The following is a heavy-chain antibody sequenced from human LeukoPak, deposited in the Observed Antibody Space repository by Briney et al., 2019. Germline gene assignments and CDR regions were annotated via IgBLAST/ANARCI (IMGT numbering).Heavy chain of an antibody. CDR1: GGTFSSYA. CDR3: AREEVYGSSGYLDY. D-gene: IGHD3-22*01. CDR2: IIPILGIA. J-gene: IGHJ4*02. Sequence: GSSVKVSCKASGGTFSSYAISWVRQAPGQGLEWMGRIIPILGIANYAQKFQGRVTITADKSTSTAYMELSSLRSEDTAVYYCAREEVYGSSGYLDYWGQGTLVTVSS. V-gene: IGHV1-69*04.